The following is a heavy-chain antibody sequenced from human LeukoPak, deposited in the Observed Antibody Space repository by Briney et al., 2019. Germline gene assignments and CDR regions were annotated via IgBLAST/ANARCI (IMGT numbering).Heavy chain of an antibody. V-gene: IGHV3-53*01. D-gene: IGHD3-3*02. Sequence: PGGSLRLSCAASGFIVSSNYMTWVRQAPGEGLEWVSVIHNDGSTYYTDSVKGRFTSSRDNSKNTLYLQMNSLRAEDTAVYYCAALARDYWGQGTLVTVSS. CDR2: IHNDGST. CDR1: GFIVSSNY. J-gene: IGHJ4*02. CDR3: AALARDY.